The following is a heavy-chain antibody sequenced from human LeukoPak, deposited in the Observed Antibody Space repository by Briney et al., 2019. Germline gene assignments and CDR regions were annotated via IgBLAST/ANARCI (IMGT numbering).Heavy chain of an antibody. CDR1: GFTFITYA. D-gene: IGHD6-19*01. Sequence: GGSLRLSCAASGFTFITYAMNWIRQAPVKGLEWVSSLDSSSAHILYADSVKGRFTISRDNARNSLFLQMNGLRAEDTAVYYCARFEAVSANWFEPWGQGTLVTVSS. CDR3: ARFEAVSANWFEP. CDR2: LDSSSAHI. J-gene: IGHJ5*02. V-gene: IGHV3-21*01.